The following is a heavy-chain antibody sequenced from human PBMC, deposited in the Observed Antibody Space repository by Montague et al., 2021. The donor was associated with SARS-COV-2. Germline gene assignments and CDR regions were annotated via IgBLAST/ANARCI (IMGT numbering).Heavy chain of an antibody. CDR3: ARLRVVPSTRTLDP. D-gene: IGHD3-10*01. CDR1: GASISSNNW. V-gene: IGHV4-4*02. CDR2: NYLSSKT. Sequence: SETLSLTCTVSGASISSNNWWICVRQSPGKKLEWIGGNYLSSKTNYNTSLLSRGTISVDKSNNQFSLLMHAVSAADTAVYYCARLRVVPSTRTLDPWGQGTLVTVSS. J-gene: IGHJ5*02.